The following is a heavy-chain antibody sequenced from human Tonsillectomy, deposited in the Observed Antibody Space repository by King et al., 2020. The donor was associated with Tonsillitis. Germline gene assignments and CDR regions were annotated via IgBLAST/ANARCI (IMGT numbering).Heavy chain of an antibody. CDR1: GFTFSDYY. Sequence: VQLVESGGGLVNPGGSLRLSCAASGFTFSDYYMSWIRQAPGKGLEWVSYISSSSSYTNYADSVKGRFTISRDNAKNSLYLQMNSLRAEDTAVYYFASGQGQWLVLLDYYYYMDVWGKGTTVTVSS. J-gene: IGHJ6*03. CDR2: ISSSSSYT. D-gene: IGHD6-19*01. CDR3: ASGQGQWLVLLDYYYYMDV. V-gene: IGHV3-11*05.